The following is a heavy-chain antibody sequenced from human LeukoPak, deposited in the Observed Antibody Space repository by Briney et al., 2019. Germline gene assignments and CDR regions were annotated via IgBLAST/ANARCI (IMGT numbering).Heavy chain of an antibody. CDR3: ARALYYYGSGSYYVY. Sequence: SETLSLTCAVYGGSFSGYYWSWIRQPPGKGLEWIGEINHSGSTNYNPSLKSRVTISVDTSKNQFSLKLGSVTAADTAVYYCARALYYYGSGSYYVYWGQGTLVTVSS. V-gene: IGHV4-34*01. CDR2: INHSGST. D-gene: IGHD3-10*01. CDR1: GGSFSGYY. J-gene: IGHJ4*02.